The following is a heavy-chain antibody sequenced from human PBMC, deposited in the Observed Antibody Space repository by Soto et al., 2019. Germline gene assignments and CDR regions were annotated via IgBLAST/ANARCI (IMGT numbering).Heavy chain of an antibody. Sequence: ASVKVSCKASGGTFSSYAISWVRQAPGQGLEWMGGIIPIFGTANYAQKFQGRVTITADESTSTAYMELSSLRSEDTAVYYCAREGYYGSSGYLDYWGQGTLVTVSS. CDR2: IIPIFGTA. CDR3: AREGYYGSSGYLDY. CDR1: GGTFSSYA. J-gene: IGHJ4*02. V-gene: IGHV1-69*13. D-gene: IGHD3-22*01.